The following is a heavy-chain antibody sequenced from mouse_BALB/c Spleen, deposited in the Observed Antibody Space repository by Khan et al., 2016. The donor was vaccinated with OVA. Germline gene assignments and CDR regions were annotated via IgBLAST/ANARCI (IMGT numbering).Heavy chain of an antibody. CDR3: ARDDWFAY. Sequence: EVQLVKSGGGLVKPGGSLKLSCAASGFTFSNYAMSWVRQSPEQRLEWVASISSGDSTYYPDSVKGRFTISRDNARTILSLQMRSLRSEDAAMYYWARDDWFAYWGQGTLVTVSA. V-gene: IGHV5-6-5*01. CDR2: ISSGDST. CDR1: GFTFSNYA. J-gene: IGHJ3*01.